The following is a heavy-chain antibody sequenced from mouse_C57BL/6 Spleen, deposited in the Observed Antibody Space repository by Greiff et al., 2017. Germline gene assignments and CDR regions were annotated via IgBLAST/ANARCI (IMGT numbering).Heavy chain of an antibody. D-gene: IGHD1-1*01. CDR1: GYTFTSYW. CDR2: INPSSGYT. Sequence: QVQLQQSGAELAKPGASVKLSCKASGYTFTSYWMPWVKQRPGQGLEWIGYINPSSGYTKYNQKFKDKATLTADKSSSTAYMQLSSLTYEDSAVYYCVTLYYYPPYYAMDYWGQGTSVTVSS. V-gene: IGHV1-7*01. J-gene: IGHJ4*01. CDR3: VTLYYYPPYYAMDY.